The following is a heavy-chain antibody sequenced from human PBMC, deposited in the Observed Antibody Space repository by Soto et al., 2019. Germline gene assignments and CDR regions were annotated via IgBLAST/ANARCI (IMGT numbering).Heavy chain of an antibody. CDR1: GFSFSNYE. V-gene: IGHV3-48*03. CDR2: ISSGGSTV. CDR3: ARDRAAGGY. Sequence: EVQLVESGGGLVQPGGSLRLSCAASGFSFSNYEMNWVRQAPGTGLEWVAYISSGGSTVHYADSVRGRFTVSRDNARNSLYLQMNTLRVEDTALYYCARDRAAGGYWGQGTLVTVSS. J-gene: IGHJ4*02. D-gene: IGHD6-13*01.